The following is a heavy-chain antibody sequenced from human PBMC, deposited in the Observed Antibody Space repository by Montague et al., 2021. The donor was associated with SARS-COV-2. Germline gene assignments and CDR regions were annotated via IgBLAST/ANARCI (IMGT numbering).Heavy chain of an antibody. J-gene: IGHJ6*02. D-gene: IGHD3-22*01. CDR3: ARELLPLYGMDV. Sequence: SLRLSCAASGFTFSSYAMHWVRQAPCKGLEWVAVISYDGSNKYYADSVKGRFTISRDNSKNTLYLQMNSLRAEDTAVYYCARELLPLYGMDVWGQGTTVTVSS. V-gene: IGHV3-30*04. CDR2: ISYDGSNK. CDR1: GFTFSSYA.